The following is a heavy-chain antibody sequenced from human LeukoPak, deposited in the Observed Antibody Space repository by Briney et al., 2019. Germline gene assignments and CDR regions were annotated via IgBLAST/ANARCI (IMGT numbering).Heavy chain of an antibody. CDR3: ARGDMIDGD. D-gene: IGHD3-16*01. CDR1: GFSFSDYY. V-gene: IGHV3-11*03. J-gene: IGHJ4*02. CDR2: ISSSATYT. Sequence: PGGSLRLSCAASGFSFSDYYMNWIRQAPGKGLEWVSYISSSATYTDYAESVKGRFTVSRDNAKNSLYLQMNSLRAEDTAVYYCARGDMIDGDWGQGTLVTVSS.